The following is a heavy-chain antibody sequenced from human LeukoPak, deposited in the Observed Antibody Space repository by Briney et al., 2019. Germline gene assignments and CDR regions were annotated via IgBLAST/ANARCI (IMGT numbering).Heavy chain of an antibody. CDR1: GYTFTGYY. CDR2: INPNSGGS. V-gene: IGHV1-2*02. J-gene: IGHJ4*02. Sequence: ASVKVSCKASGYTFTGYYMHWVRQGTGQGLEWMGWINPNSGGSNYTQKFQGRVTMTRDTSISTAYMELSRLRSVDTAVYYCAREVHDILTGYVTYYFDYWGQGTLVTVSS. CDR3: AREVHDILTGYVTYYFDY. D-gene: IGHD3-9*01.